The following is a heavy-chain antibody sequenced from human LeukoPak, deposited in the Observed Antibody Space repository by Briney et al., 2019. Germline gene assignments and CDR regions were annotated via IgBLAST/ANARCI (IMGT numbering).Heavy chain of an antibody. J-gene: IGHJ4*02. Sequence: ASVKLSRTASGYTFTIYDIDWERHRTGQGHERRGWINPKSEATNYAQKYEGTVTVTRDTSIHTANKELSRQRADEKAVYKCARDKGGAARSVDGRDGFQPVGYWGEGTLVTVSS. CDR2: INPKSEAT. CDR3: ARDKGGAARSVDGRDGFQPVGY. D-gene: IGHD5-24*01. V-gene: IGHV1-2*02. CDR1: GYTFTIYD.